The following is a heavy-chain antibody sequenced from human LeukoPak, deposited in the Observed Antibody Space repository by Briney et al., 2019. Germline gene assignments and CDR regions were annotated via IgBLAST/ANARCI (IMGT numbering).Heavy chain of an antibody. V-gene: IGHV5-51*01. CDR1: GFTFSTYW. Sequence: GESLKISCKGSGFTFSTYWIGWVRQMPGKGLEWMGIIYPGDSDTRYSPSFRGQVTLSADKSISTAYLQWSSLTASDSAMYYCARQSPLWYFDLWGRGTLVTVSS. CDR3: ARQSPLWYFDL. J-gene: IGHJ2*01. CDR2: IYPGDSDT.